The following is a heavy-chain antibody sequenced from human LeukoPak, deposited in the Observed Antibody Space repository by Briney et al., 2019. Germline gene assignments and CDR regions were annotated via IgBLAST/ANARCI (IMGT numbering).Heavy chain of an antibody. J-gene: IGHJ4*02. CDR3: ARDVEQWLVPGHDY. CDR2: IKQDGSEK. D-gene: IGHD6-19*01. CDR1: GFTFNNYA. Sequence: GGSLRLSCAASGFTFNNYAMSWVRQAPGKGLEWVANIKQDGSEKYYVDSVKGRFTISRDNAKNSLYLQMNSLRAEDTAVYYCARDVEQWLVPGHDYWGQGTLVTVSS. V-gene: IGHV3-7*01.